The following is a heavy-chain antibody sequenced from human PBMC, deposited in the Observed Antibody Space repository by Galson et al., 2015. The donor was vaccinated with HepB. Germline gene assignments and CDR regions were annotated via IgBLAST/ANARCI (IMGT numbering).Heavy chain of an antibody. CDR1: GYTFSNYD. Sequence: SVKVSCKASGYTFSNYDISWVRQAPGQGLLWMGWVSPYRGNTNYEQRLQGRVTMTTDTSTSTAYMELRSLRSDDTAVYYCARLITGSTGGGMDVWGQGTAVIVSS. J-gene: IGHJ6*02. D-gene: IGHD1-20*01. CDR3: ARLITGSTGGGMDV. V-gene: IGHV1-18*04. CDR2: VSPYRGNT.